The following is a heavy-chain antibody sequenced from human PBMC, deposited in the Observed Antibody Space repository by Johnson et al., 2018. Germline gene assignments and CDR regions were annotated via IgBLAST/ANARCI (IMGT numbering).Heavy chain of an antibody. V-gene: IGHV3-23*04. CDR3: AKSESYYYYYMDV. Sequence: VQLVESGGGLVQPGGSLRLSCAASGFTFSSYAMSWVRQAPGKGLEWVSAISGRGGSTYYADSVKGRFTISRDNSKNTLYLQRNSLRAEDTAVYYCAKSESYYYYYMDVWGKGTTVTVSS. J-gene: IGHJ6*03. CDR1: GFTFSSYA. CDR2: ISGRGGST.